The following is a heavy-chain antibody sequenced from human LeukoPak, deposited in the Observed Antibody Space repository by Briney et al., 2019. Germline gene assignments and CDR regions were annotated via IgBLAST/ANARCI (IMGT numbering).Heavy chain of an antibody. CDR3: ARPYYYDSSRVDF. D-gene: IGHD3-22*01. J-gene: IGHJ4*02. CDR2: ISSSSSTI. V-gene: IGHV3-48*01. Sequence: GGSLRLSCAASGFTFSGYSMNWVRQAPGKGLEWVSYISSSSSTIYYADSVKGRFTISRDNAKNSLYLQMNSLRAEDTAVYFCARPYYYDSSRVDFWGQGTLVTVSS. CDR1: GFTFSGYS.